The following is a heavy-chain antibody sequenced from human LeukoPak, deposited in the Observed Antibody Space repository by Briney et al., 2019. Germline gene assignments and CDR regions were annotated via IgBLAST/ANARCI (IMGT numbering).Heavy chain of an antibody. CDR2: IWYDGSNK. J-gene: IGHJ3*02. CDR1: GFTFSSYG. D-gene: IGHD3-22*01. Sequence: PGGSLRLSCAASGFTFSSYGMHWVRQAPGKGLEWVAVIWYDGSNKYYADSVKGRFTISRDNSKNTLYLQMNSLRAEDTAVYYSARERSYYDSSGYYYDAFDIWGQGTMVTVSS. V-gene: IGHV3-33*01. CDR3: ARERSYYDSSGYYYDAFDI.